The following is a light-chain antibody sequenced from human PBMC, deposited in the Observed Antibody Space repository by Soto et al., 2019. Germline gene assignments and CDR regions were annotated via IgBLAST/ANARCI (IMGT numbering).Light chain of an antibody. CDR2: GAS. V-gene: IGKV3-15*01. Sequence: EIVMTQSPATLSVSPGERATLSCRASQRVYNNLAWYQQKPGQAPRLLIYGASTRATGIPARFSGSGSGTEFTLAISSLQSEDFAVYFCQQYNNWPPVTFGPGTKVDI. CDR1: QRVYNN. CDR3: QQYNNWPPVT. J-gene: IGKJ3*01.